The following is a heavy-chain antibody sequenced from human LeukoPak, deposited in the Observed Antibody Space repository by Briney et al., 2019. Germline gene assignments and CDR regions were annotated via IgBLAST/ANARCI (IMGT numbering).Heavy chain of an antibody. CDR1: GFIFSSNT. J-gene: IGHJ4*02. Sequence: GGSLRLSCAASGFIFSSNTMNWVRQAPGKGLEWVANINEDSREKNYVDSVKGRFTIFRDNTDNSLYLQMNSLRAEDTAVYYCARDTYGDGDYWGQGTLVTVTT. V-gene: IGHV3-7*01. CDR2: INEDSREK. D-gene: IGHD2-8*01. CDR3: ARDTYGDGDY.